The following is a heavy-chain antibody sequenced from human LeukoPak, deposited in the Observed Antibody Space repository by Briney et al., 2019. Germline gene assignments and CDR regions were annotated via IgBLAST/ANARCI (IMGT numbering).Heavy chain of an antibody. D-gene: IGHD3-9*01. V-gene: IGHV1-18*01. Sequence: ASVKVSCKASGYTFTSYGISWVRQAPGQGLEWMGRISAYNGNTNYAQKLQGRVTMTTDTSTSTAYMELRSLRSDDTAVYYCARTALRYFDWTNFDYWGQGTLVTVSS. J-gene: IGHJ4*02. CDR1: GYTFTSYG. CDR2: ISAYNGNT. CDR3: ARTALRYFDWTNFDY.